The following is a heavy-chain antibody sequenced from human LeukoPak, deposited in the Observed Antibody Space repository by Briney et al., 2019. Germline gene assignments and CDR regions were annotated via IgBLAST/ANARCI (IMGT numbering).Heavy chain of an antibody. D-gene: IGHD6-13*01. CDR2: INPSGGST. CDR3: ARDKGSSNPSGRGWFDP. CDR1: GYSFTSYY. Sequence: ASVKVSCKASGYSFTSYYMHWVRQAPGQGFEWMGIINPSGGSTTYAQKFQGRVTMTRDTSTSTVYMELSSLRSEDTAVYYCARDKGSSNPSGRGWFDPWGQGTLVTVSS. J-gene: IGHJ5*02. V-gene: IGHV1-46*01.